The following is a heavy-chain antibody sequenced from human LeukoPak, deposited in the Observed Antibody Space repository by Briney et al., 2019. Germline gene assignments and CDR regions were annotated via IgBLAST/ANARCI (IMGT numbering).Heavy chain of an antibody. V-gene: IGHV3-30*04. Sequence: GGSLRLSCAASGFTFSSYAMHWVRQAPGKGLEWVAVISYDGSNKYYADSVKGRFTISRDNSKNTLYLQMNSLRAEDTAVYYCARDRASYYDSIDYWGQGTLVTVSS. CDR2: ISYDGSNK. CDR1: GFTFSSYA. J-gene: IGHJ4*02. CDR3: ARDRASYYDSIDY. D-gene: IGHD3-22*01.